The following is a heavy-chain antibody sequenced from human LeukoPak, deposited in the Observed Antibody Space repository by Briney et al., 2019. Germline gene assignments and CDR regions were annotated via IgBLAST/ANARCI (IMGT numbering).Heavy chain of an antibody. J-gene: IGHJ5*02. CDR2: IYTSGST. V-gene: IGHV4-4*07. D-gene: IGHD3-10*01. CDR3: AGNLLTYYYGSGGFDP. CDR1: GGSISSYY. Sequence: SETLSLTCTVSGGSISSYYWSWIGQPAGKGLEWIGRIYTSGSTNYNPSLKSRVTMSVDTSKNQFSLKLSSVTAADTAVYYCAGNLLTYYYGSGGFDPWGQGTLVTVSS.